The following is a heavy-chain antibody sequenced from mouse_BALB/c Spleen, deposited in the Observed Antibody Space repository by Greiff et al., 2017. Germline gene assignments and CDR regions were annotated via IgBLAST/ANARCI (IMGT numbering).Heavy chain of an antibody. Sequence: QVHVKQPGAELVKPGAPVKLSCKASGYTFTSYWMNWVKQRPGRGLEWIGRIDPSDSETHYNQKFKDKATLTVDKSSSTAYIQLSSLTSEDSAVYYCAREDYYGSRGMDYWGQGTSVTVAS. CDR3: AREDYYGSRGMDY. J-gene: IGHJ4*01. D-gene: IGHD1-1*01. V-gene: IGHV1-69*02. CDR1: GYTFTSYW. CDR2: IDPSDSET.